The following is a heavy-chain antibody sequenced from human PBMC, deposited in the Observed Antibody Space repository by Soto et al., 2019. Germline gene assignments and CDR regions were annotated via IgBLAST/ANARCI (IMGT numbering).Heavy chain of an antibody. J-gene: IGHJ4*02. CDR2: ISGSSGSK. D-gene: IGHD4-17*01. CDR3: ARYAAEVTTFFDH. Sequence: VHLVESGGGLAKPGGSLTLSCAASGFIFNDYYMSWIRQAPGKGLEWLSNISGSSGSKKYADAGKGRFTSSRDNAKKSLYLEMHSLRAEDTAVYYCARYAAEVTTFFDHWGQGTLVTVSS. V-gene: IGHV3-11*06. CDR1: GFIFNDYY.